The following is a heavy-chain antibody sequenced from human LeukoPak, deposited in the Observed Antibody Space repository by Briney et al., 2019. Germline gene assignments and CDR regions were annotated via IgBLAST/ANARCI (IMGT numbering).Heavy chain of an antibody. V-gene: IGHV3-74*01. CDR2: INSDGSTT. J-gene: IGHJ4*02. D-gene: IGHD6-19*01. CDR1: GFTFSSYW. Sequence: PGGSLRISCAVSGFTFSSYWMHWVRQAPGKGLVWISRINSDGSTTTYADSVKGRFTISRDNAKNTLYPQMNSLRAEDTAVYYCARGYSSGLYYFDYWGQGTLVTVSS. CDR3: ARGYSSGLYYFDY.